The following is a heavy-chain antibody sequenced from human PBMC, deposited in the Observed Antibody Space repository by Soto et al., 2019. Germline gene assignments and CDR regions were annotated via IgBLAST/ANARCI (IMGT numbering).Heavy chain of an antibody. CDR3: ARAPPGPAPRWGV. CDR2: IYPTGKT. CDR1: NGSISSGGYS. J-gene: IGHJ6*02. V-gene: IGHV4-30-2*01. D-gene: IGHD3-16*01. Sequence: KTSETLSLTCTVSNGSISSGGYSWSWIRQTPGKGLEWIGYIYPTGKTYYNPSLKNRATLSIDTSQNQFSLQLTSVTAADTAVYYCARAPPGPAPRWGVWGQGTTVTVSS.